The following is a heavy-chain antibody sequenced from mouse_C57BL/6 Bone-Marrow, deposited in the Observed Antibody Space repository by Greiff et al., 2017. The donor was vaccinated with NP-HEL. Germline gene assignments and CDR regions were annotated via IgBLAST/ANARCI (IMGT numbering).Heavy chain of an antibody. J-gene: IGHJ4*01. CDR2: IRHKANGYTT. CDR1: GFTFTDYY. CDR3: ARYFPPGTSYAMDC. V-gene: IGHV7-3*01. Sequence: EVKVVESGGGLVQPGGSLSLSCAASGFTFTDYYMSWVRQPPGQALEWLGFIRHKANGYTTEYSSSVKGRFTISRDNSQSILYLQMNALRAEDSATYYCARYFPPGTSYAMDCWGKGTSVTVSS. D-gene: IGHD3-3*01.